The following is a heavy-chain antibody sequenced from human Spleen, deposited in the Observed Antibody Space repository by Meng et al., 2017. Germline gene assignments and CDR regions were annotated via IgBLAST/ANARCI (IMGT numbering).Heavy chain of an antibody. CDR3: ARDEDISAAGKLFGDY. D-gene: IGHD6-13*01. Sequence: ASVKVSCKASGYTFTTYAMHWVRQAPGQRLEWMGWSNAGNDNTKYSQEFQAGVTITRDTSANIVYMELSSLRSEDTAVYYCARDEDISAAGKLFGDYWGQGTLVTVSS. J-gene: IGHJ4*02. V-gene: IGHV1-3*02. CDR1: GYTFTTYA. CDR2: SNAGNDNT.